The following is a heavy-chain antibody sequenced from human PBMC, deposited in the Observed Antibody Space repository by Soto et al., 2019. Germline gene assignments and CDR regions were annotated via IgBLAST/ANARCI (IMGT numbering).Heavy chain of an antibody. J-gene: IGHJ5*02. CDR3: ARVTTIFGIINQSWFDP. CDR1: GGSISSDDYY. Sequence: QVQLQESGPGLVKPSQTLSLTCTVSGGSISSDDYYWSWIRQHPGKGLEGVGSISYSGSKYFSPSLRSRISSSVDTSTNQVSLWLSSVTVADTAVYYCARVTTIFGIINQSWFDPWGQGTLVIVSS. V-gene: IGHV4-31*03. D-gene: IGHD3-3*01. CDR2: ISYSGSK.